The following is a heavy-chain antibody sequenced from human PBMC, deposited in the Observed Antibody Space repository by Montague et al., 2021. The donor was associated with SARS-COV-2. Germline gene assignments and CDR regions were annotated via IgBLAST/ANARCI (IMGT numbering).Heavy chain of an antibody. CDR3: AIVSKARMVRGVITGNWFDP. Sequence: SETLSLTCAVYGGSLSGYYWSWIRQPPGKGLEWIGEINHSGSTNYNPSLKSRVTISVDTSKNQFSLKLSSVTAADTAVYYCAIVSKARMVRGVITGNWFDPWGRKTLVTV. J-gene: IGHJ5*02. CDR1: GGSLSGYY. CDR2: INHSGST. D-gene: IGHD3-10*01. V-gene: IGHV4-34*01.